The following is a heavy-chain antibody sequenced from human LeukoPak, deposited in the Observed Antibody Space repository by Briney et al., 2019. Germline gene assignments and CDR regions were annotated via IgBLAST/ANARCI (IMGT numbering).Heavy chain of an antibody. D-gene: IGHD4-17*01. Sequence: TGGSLRLSCAASGFTFSSYSMNWVRQAPGKGLEWVSSISSSSSYIYYADSVKGRFTISRDNAKNSLYLQMNSLRAEHTAVYYYSRELGHYPSHLEYWCRGTLVLVTS. CDR2: ISSSSSYI. CDR3: SRELGHYPSHLEY. CDR1: GFTFSSYS. V-gene: IGHV3-21*01. J-gene: IGHJ4*02.